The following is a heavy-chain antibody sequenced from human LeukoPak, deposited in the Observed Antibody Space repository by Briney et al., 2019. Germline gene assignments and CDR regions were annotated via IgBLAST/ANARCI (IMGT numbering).Heavy chain of an antibody. D-gene: IGHD1-14*01. Sequence: GGSLRLSCAASGFTFSNYNINWVRQALGKGLEWVSYISSSSSTIYYADSVKGRFTISRDNAKNSLYLQMNSLRAEDTAVYYCARGSTGDYLDYWGQGTLVTVSS. CDR3: ARGSTGDYLDY. CDR2: ISSSSSTI. CDR1: GFTFSNYN. J-gene: IGHJ4*02. V-gene: IGHV3-48*01.